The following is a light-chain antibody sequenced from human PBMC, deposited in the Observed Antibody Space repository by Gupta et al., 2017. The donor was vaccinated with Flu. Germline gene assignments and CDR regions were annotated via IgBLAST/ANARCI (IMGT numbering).Light chain of an antibody. CDR1: SSDVGGYNL. CDR2: EVN. CDR3: CSYSGLRDRQL. Sequence: QSALSQPASVSGSPGQTITISCPGTSSDVGGYNLVSWYQQFPGKAPKLLIHEVNKRPSGVSDRFSGSKSGNTASLTISGLQSDDEADYYCCSYSGLRDRQLFGGGTKLTVL. V-gene: IGLV2-23*02. J-gene: IGLJ2*01.